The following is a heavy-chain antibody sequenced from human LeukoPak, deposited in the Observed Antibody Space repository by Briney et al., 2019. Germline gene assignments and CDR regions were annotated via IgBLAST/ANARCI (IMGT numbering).Heavy chain of an antibody. J-gene: IGHJ6*02. CDR3: TRDPLLSPDV. CDR1: GFTFSSYS. D-gene: IGHD2-15*01. Sequence: PGGSLRLSCAASGFTFSSYSMNWVRQAPGKGLEWVSSISGSSSYIYYADSVKGRFTISRDNAKNSLYLQMNSLRAEDTAVYYSTRDPLLSPDVWGQGTTVTVSS. V-gene: IGHV3-21*01. CDR2: ISGSSSYI.